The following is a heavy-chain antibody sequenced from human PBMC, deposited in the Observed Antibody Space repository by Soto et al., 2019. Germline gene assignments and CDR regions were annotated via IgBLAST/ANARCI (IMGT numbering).Heavy chain of an antibody. CDR2: IYPGDSDT. CDR3: ARKHTVGPTRDRWYYGMDV. D-gene: IGHD4-17*01. J-gene: IGHJ6*02. Sequence: PGESLKISCKGSGYSFTSYCIGWVRQMPGKGLEWMGIIYPGDSDTRYSPSFQGQVTISAYKSISTAYLQWGSLKASETAMYYCARKHTVGPTRDRWYYGMDVWGQGNTVTVSS. CDR1: GYSFTSYC. V-gene: IGHV5-51*01.